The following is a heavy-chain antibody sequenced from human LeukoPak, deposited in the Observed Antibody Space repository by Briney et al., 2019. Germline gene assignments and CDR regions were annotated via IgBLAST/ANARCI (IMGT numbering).Heavy chain of an antibody. CDR2: IYTSGST. D-gene: IGHD1-26*01. CDR1: GVSISSGSYY. Sequence: SQTLSLTCTVSGVSISSGSYYWSWIRQPAGKGLEWIGRIYTSGSTNYNPSLKSRVTISVDTSKNQFSLKLSSVTAADTAVYYCAREFRGSPRTGFDYWGQGTLVTVSS. V-gene: IGHV4-61*02. CDR3: AREFRGSPRTGFDY. J-gene: IGHJ4*02.